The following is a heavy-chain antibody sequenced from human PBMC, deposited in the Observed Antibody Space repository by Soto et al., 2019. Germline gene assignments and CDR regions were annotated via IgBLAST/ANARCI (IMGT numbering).Heavy chain of an antibody. Sequence: GGSLRLSCAASGFTFSTYGMHWVRQAPGKGLGWVAVISYDGSHKSYGDSVKGRFTISRHNSKNTLYLQMNSLRAEDTAVYYCAKETVWEILEGYFEYWGQGTLVTVSS. CDR3: AKETVWEILEGYFEY. CDR1: GFTFSTYG. V-gene: IGHV3-30*18. D-gene: IGHD1-26*01. J-gene: IGHJ4*02. CDR2: ISYDGSHK.